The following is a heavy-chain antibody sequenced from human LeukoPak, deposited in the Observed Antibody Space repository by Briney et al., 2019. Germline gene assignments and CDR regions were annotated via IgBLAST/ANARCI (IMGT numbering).Heavy chain of an antibody. V-gene: IGHV3-21*01. Sequence: GGSLRLSCAASGFTFSSYSMNWVRQAPGKGLEWVSSISSSSSYIYYADSVKGRFTISRDNAKSSLYLQMNSLRAEDTAVYYCASFDTSVFYDSSGYYRDAFDIWGQGTMVTVSS. D-gene: IGHD3-22*01. CDR1: GFTFSSYS. CDR2: ISSSSSYI. CDR3: ASFDTSVFYDSSGYYRDAFDI. J-gene: IGHJ3*02.